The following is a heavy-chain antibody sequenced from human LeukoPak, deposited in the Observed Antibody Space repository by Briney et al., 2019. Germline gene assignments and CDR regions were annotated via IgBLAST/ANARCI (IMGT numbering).Heavy chain of an antibody. V-gene: IGHV3-7*01. Sequence: PGGSLRLSCAASGFTFSRYWMSWVRQAPGRGMEWVANIKQDGSEKYYVDSVKGRFTISRDNAKNSLYLQMNSLRAEDTAVYYCARIPWAEGNSFDYWGQGTLVTVSS. CDR3: ARIPWAEGNSFDY. D-gene: IGHD3-16*01. J-gene: IGHJ4*02. CDR2: IKQDGSEK. CDR1: GFTFSRYW.